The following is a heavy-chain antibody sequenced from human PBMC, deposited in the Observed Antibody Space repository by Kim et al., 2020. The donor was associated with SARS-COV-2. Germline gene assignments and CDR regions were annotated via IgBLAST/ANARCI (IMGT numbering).Heavy chain of an antibody. D-gene: IGHD2-8*01. Sequence: SETLSLTCTVSGGSISSGGYYWSWIRQHPGKGLEWIGYIYYSGSTYYNPSLKSRVTISVDTSKNQFSLKLSSVTAADTAVYYCARDLYRDRAFDIWGQGTMVTVSS. CDR2: IYYSGST. V-gene: IGHV4-31*03. CDR1: GGSISSGGYY. J-gene: IGHJ3*02. CDR3: ARDLYRDRAFDI.